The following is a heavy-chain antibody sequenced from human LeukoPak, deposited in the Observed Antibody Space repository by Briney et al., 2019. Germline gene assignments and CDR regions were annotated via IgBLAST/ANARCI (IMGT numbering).Heavy chain of an antibody. J-gene: IGHJ3*02. Sequence: ASVKVSCKASGYTFTGYYMHWVRQAPGQGLEWMGWINPNSGGTNYARKFQGWVTMTRDTSISTAYMELRSLRSDDTAVYYCALSTTGGTFDIWGQGTMVTVSS. V-gene: IGHV1-2*04. CDR1: GYTFTGYY. CDR3: ALSTTGGTFDI. CDR2: INPNSGGT. D-gene: IGHD2-2*01.